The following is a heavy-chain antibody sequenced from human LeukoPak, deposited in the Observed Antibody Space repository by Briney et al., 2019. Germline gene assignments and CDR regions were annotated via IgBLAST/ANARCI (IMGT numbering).Heavy chain of an antibody. CDR1: GYTFIGYD. V-gene: IGHV1-8*01. CDR3: ARALSGCVLCFDY. CDR2: MNPNSGDT. Sequence: ASVKVSCKTSGYTFIGYDINWVRQAAGQGLEWMGWMNPNSGDTGYAQKFQGRVTMTRDTSINAAYMELSSLRSEDTAVYYCARALSGCVLCFDYWGQGSLVTVSP. J-gene: IGHJ4*02. D-gene: IGHD6-19*01.